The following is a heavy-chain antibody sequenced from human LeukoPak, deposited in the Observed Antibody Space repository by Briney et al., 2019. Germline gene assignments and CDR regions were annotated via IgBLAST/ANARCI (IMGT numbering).Heavy chain of an antibody. CDR3: ARGRGATGAGYASSLDP. CDR1: GFTFSTYW. J-gene: IGHJ5*02. V-gene: IGHV3-21*06. D-gene: IGHD2-8*01. CDR2: ISSSSSYI. Sequence: KPGGSLRLSCAASGFTFSTYWMNWVRQAPGKGLEWVSSISSSSSYIYYADSVKGRFTISRDNAKNSLYLQMNSLRAEDTAVYYCARGRGATGAGYASSLDPWGQGTLVTVSS.